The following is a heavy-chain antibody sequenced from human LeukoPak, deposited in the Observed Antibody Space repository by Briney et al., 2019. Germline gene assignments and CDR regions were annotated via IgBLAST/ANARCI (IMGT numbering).Heavy chain of an antibody. CDR3: AGSSGWLFDY. V-gene: IGHV3-7*01. Sequence: GGSLRLSCEGSGFTFSHFWMNWVRQAPGKGLEWVAIIKQDGSETYYVDSVRGRFTISRDNAKNSVYLQMNSLRAEDTAVYYCAGSSGWLFDYWGQGTLVAVSS. CDR1: GFTFSHFW. CDR2: IKQDGSET. J-gene: IGHJ4*02. D-gene: IGHD6-19*01.